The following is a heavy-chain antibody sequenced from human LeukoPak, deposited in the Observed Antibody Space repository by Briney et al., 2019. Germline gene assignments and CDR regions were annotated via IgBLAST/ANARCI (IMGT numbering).Heavy chain of an antibody. Sequence: KASETLSLTCTVSGGSISSSSHYWGWIRQPPGKGLEWIGSIYYSGSTYYNPSLKSRVTISVDTSKNQFSLKLSSVTAADTAVYYCARGAPYYYDSSGYLFDYWGQGTLVTVSS. D-gene: IGHD3-22*01. J-gene: IGHJ4*02. V-gene: IGHV4-39*07. CDR2: IYYSGST. CDR3: ARGAPYYYDSSGYLFDY. CDR1: GGSISSSSHY.